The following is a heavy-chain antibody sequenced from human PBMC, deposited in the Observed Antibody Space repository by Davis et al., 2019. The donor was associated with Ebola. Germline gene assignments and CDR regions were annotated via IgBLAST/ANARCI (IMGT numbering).Heavy chain of an antibody. J-gene: IGHJ6*02. CDR3: ARGSHYDFWSGPAYYYYGMDV. V-gene: IGHV3-53*01. CDR1: GFTVSNNY. Sequence: GESLKISCAASGFTVSNNYMSWVRQAPGKGLEWVSVIYSGGSTYYADSVKGRFTISRDNSENTLYLQMNSLRAEDTAVYYCARGSHYDFWSGPAYYYYGMDVWGQGTTVTVSS. CDR2: IYSGGST. D-gene: IGHD3-3*01.